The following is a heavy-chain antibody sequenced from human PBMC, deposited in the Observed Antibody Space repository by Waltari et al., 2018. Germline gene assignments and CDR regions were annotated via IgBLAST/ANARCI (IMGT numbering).Heavy chain of an antibody. Sequence: QVQVVQSGAEVKKPGSSVKISCKASGDTFSLKVMTWARQAPGQGLEWMGGVIPSLGTVKYAQKFQGRVTITADESTTTAYMELRSLRSEDTAIYYCARGLLSGTTDYYYYYMDVWGKGTTVTISS. CDR2: VIPSLGTV. CDR3: ARGLLSGTTDYYYYYMDV. J-gene: IGHJ6*03. CDR1: GDTFSLKV. D-gene: IGHD1-7*01. V-gene: IGHV1-69*11.